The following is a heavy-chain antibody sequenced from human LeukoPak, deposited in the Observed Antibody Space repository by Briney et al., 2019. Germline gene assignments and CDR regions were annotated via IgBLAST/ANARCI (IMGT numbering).Heavy chain of an antibody. V-gene: IGHV4-4*02. J-gene: IGHJ3*02. CDR2: INHSGGT. CDR1: GGSISSSNW. CDR3: ARPRDYGDYVGAFDI. Sequence: PSETLSLTCAVSGGSISSSNWWSWVRQPPGKGLEWIGEINHSGGTNYNPSLKSRVTISVDTSKNQFSLKLRSVTAADTAVYYCARPRDYGDYVGAFDIWGQGTMVAVSS. D-gene: IGHD4-17*01.